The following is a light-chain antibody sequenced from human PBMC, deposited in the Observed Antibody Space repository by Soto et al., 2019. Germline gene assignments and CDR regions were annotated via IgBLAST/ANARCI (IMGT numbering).Light chain of an antibody. V-gene: IGKV2-28*01. J-gene: IGKJ3*01. CDR1: QSLLHSDGYKY. CDR3: MQTLQTPFT. Sequence: IVMTQSPVSLPVTPGEPASISCKSSQSLLHSDGYKYLDWYVKKAGQSPQLLIYLGSYRASGVPDRIGGSGSGTDFTLKISKDEADDVGVYSCMQTLQTPFTFGAGTKVDIE. CDR2: LGS.